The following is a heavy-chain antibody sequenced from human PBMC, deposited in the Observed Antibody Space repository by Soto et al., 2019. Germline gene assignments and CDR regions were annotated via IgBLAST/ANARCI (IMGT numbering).Heavy chain of an antibody. D-gene: IGHD3-10*01. CDR1: GGSVRRGNYY. V-gene: IGHV4-31*03. CDR3: ARADYATGSYYPDY. Sequence: QVQLQESGPGLVKPSQTLSLTCTVSGGSVRRGNYYWSWIRQFPGKGLEWIGYISNSGRTHYNPSLMSRITIFVDTSKNQFFLELRSVTAADTALYYCARADYATGSYYPDYWGQGTRVTVSS. CDR2: ISNSGRT. J-gene: IGHJ4*02.